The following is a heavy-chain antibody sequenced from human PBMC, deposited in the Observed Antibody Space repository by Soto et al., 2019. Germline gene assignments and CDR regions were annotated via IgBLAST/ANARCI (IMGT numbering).Heavy chain of an antibody. Sequence: SGTLSLTCTVSGGSISSGDYYWSWIRQPPGKGLEWIGYIYYSGSTYYNPSLKSRVTISIDTSKNQFSLKLSSVTAADTAVYYCARVHIVVVIWTTWFDPWGQGNLVPVSS. CDR3: ARVHIVVVIWTTWFDP. CDR1: GGSISSGDYY. D-gene: IGHD3-22*01. CDR2: IYYSGST. J-gene: IGHJ5*02. V-gene: IGHV4-30-4*01.